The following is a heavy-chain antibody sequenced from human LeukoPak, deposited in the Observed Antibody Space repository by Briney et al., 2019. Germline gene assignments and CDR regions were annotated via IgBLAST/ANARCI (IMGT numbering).Heavy chain of an antibody. CDR3: AHIYDSSGYYYDY. V-gene: IGHV3-23*01. CDR1: GFTFSSYA. CDR2: ISGSGGST. D-gene: IGHD3-22*01. Sequence: GGSLRLSCAASGFTFSSYAMSWVRQAPGKGLEWVSAISGSGGSTYYADSVKGRFTISRDNSKNTLYLQMNSLRAEDTAVYYCAHIYDSSGYYYDYWGQGTLVTVSP. J-gene: IGHJ4*02.